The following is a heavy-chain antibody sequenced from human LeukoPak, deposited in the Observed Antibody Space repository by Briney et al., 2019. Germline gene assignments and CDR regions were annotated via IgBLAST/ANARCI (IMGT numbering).Heavy chain of an antibody. CDR2: ISGSGGST. D-gene: IGHD4-17*01. CDR1: GYTFTSYG. CDR3: AKDEKEDYGDYVDY. V-gene: IGHV3-23*01. Sequence: GASVKVSCKASGYTFTSYGISWVRQAPGKGLEWVSAISGSGGSTYYADSVKGRFTISRDNSKNTLYLQMNSLRAEDTAVYYCAKDEKEDYGDYVDYWGQGTLVTVSS. J-gene: IGHJ4*02.